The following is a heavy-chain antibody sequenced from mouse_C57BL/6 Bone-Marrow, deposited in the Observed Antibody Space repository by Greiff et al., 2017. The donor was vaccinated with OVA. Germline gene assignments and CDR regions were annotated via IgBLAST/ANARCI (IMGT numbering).Heavy chain of an antibody. CDR2: INPGSGGT. Sequence: VQLQQSGAELVRPGTSVKVSCKASGYAFTNYLIEWVKQRPGQGLEWIGVINPGSGGTNYNEKFKGKATLTADKSSSTAYMQLSSLTSEDSAVYFCARYGSSFYYARDYWGQGTSVTVSS. D-gene: IGHD1-1*01. V-gene: IGHV1-54*01. J-gene: IGHJ4*01. CDR1: GYAFTNYL. CDR3: ARYGSSFYYARDY.